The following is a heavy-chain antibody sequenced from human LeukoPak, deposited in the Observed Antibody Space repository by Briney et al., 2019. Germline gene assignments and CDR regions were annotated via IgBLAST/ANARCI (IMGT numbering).Heavy chain of an antibody. D-gene: IGHD4-17*01. V-gene: IGHV4-59*01. CDR3: ATSAYGDYVVL. Sequence: PSETLSLTCTVFGGSISINYWSWVRQPPGKGLEWIGYIYYSGSTDYNPSLRSRVTISGDTSKNKYSLRLRSVTAADTAVYYCATSAYGDYVVLWGQGTLVTVSS. CDR2: IYYSGST. CDR1: GGSISINY. J-gene: IGHJ4*02.